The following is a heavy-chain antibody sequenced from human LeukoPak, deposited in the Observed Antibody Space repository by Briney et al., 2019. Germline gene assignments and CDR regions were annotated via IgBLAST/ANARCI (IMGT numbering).Heavy chain of an antibody. V-gene: IGHV4-59*08. Sequence: KTSETLSLTCTVSGGSISSYYWSWIRQPPGKGLEWIGYIYYNGRTTYNPSLSSRVTISVDMSKNQFSLKLSSVSAADTAIYYCARHGGTVAVNDAFDVWGQGTVVTVSS. J-gene: IGHJ3*01. CDR1: GGSISSYY. CDR3: ARHGGTVAVNDAFDV. D-gene: IGHD1-1*01. CDR2: IYYNGRT.